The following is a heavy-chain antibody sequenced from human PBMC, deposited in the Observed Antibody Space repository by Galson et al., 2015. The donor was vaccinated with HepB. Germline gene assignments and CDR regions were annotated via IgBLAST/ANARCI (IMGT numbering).Heavy chain of an antibody. D-gene: IGHD3-10*01. V-gene: IGHV1-18*01. CDR1: GYSFSGFG. CDR3: VRGVFVKQGVNFGLAEYFAF. CDR2: ISGYNGHT. Sequence: SVKVSCKASGYSFSGFGISWVRQAPGQGLEWVGWISGYNGHTQYAQKLQDRVTLTRDTSTSAGYMELRSLRSDDTAVYYCVRGVFVKQGVNFGLAEYFAFWGKGTLVTVSS. J-gene: IGHJ4*02.